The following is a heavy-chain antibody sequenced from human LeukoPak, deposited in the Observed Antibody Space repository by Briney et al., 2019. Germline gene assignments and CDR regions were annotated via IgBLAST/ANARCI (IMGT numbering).Heavy chain of an antibody. V-gene: IGHV3-64*01. CDR2: ISSNGGST. J-gene: IGHJ5*02. CDR1: GFTFSSYA. Sequence: GGSLRLSCAASGFTFSSYAMHWVRQAPGKGLEYVSAISSNGGSTYYANSVKGRFTISRDNSKNTLYLQMGSLRAEDTAVYYCARALYYYDSSGYYYVGPFDPWGQGTLVTVSS. CDR3: ARALYYYDSSGYYYVGPFDP. D-gene: IGHD3-22*01.